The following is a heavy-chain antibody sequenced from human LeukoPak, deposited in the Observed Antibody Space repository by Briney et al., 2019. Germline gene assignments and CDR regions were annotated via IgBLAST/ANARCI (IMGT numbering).Heavy chain of an antibody. CDR3: ARGPGYCSGGSCYSRWFDP. Sequence: PSETLSLTCAVYGGSFSGYYWSWIRQPPGKGLEWIGEINHSGSTNYNPSLKSRVTISVDTSKNQFSLKLSSVTAVDTAVYYCARGPGYCSGGSCYSRWFDPWGQGTLVTVSS. V-gene: IGHV4-34*01. CDR2: INHSGST. CDR1: GGSFSGYY. J-gene: IGHJ5*02. D-gene: IGHD2-15*01.